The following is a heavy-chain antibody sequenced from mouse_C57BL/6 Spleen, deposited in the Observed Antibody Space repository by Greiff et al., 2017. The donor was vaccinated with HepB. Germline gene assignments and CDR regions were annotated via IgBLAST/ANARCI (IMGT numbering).Heavy chain of an antibody. Sequence: QVQLQQPGAELVKPGASVKLSCKASGYTFTSYWMQWVKQRPGQGLEWIGEIDPSDSYTNYNQKFKGKATLTVDTSSSPAYMQLSSLTSVDSAVYYCARDAKYYAMDYWGQGTAATVSS. CDR1: GYTFTSYW. CDR2: IDPSDSYT. CDR3: ARDAKYYAMDY. D-gene: IGHD6-1*01. J-gene: IGHJ4*01. V-gene: IGHV1-50*01.